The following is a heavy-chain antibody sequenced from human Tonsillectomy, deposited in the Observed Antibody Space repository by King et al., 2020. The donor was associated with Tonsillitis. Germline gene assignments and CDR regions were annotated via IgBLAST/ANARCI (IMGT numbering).Heavy chain of an antibody. CDR1: GFTFSSYG. V-gene: IGHV3-30*05. Sequence: QLVQSGGGVVQPGRSLRLSCAASGFTFSSYGMHWVRQAPGKGLEWVAVISYDGSDKFYVDSVKGRFTISRDNSKNTLYLQMSGLRAEDTALYYCARDQSSYDSSGYYSDWGQGTMVTVSS. D-gene: IGHD3-22*01. CDR2: ISYDGSDK. J-gene: IGHJ3*01. CDR3: ARDQSSYDSSGYYSD.